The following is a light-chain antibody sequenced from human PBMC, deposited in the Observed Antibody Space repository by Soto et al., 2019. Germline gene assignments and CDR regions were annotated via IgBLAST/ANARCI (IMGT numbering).Light chain of an antibody. CDR2: DAS. CDR1: QSVATN. J-gene: IGKJ1*01. V-gene: IGKV3-20*01. Sequence: IVFIDSPLTLYEYPGERATLSCRASQSVATNLAWYQQKPGQAPRLLIYDASSRAAGIPDRFSGSGSGTDFTLTITRLEPEDFAVYHCQQYDGSPRTFGQGTKADIK. CDR3: QQYDGSPRT.